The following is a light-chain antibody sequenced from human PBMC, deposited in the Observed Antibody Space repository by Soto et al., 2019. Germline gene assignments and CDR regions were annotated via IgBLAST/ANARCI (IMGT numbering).Light chain of an antibody. CDR1: QSVSGNY. CDR3: QQYGGSPRT. J-gene: IGKJ1*01. Sequence: EIVLTQSPGTLSLSPGERATLSCRASQSVSGNYLVWYQQKRGQVPRLLIYDASNRATGIPDRFSGSGSGTDFTLTISRLEPEDFAVYYCQQYGGSPRTFGQGTKVEIK. V-gene: IGKV3-20*01. CDR2: DAS.